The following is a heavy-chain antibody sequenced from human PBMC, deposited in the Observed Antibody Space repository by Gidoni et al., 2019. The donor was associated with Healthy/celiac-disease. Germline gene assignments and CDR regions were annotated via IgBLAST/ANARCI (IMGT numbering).Heavy chain of an antibody. CDR2: ISSSSSTI. CDR1: GFTFTRYS. Sequence: EVQLVESGGGLVQPGGSLRLSCAASGFTFTRYSMNWVRQAPGKGLEWVSYISSSSSTIYYADSVKGRFTISRDNAKNSLYLQMNSLRDEDTAVYYCARALGAARGYYYYYGMDVWGQGTTVTVSS. CDR3: ARALGAARGYYYYYGMDV. D-gene: IGHD3-3*02. J-gene: IGHJ6*02. V-gene: IGHV3-48*02.